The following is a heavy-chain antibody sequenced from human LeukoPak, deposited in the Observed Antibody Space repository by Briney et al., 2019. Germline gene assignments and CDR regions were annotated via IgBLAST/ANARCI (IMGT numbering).Heavy chain of an antibody. Sequence: AASVKVSCKVSGYTLTELSMHWVRQAPGKGLEWMGGFDPEDGETIYAQKFQGRVTMTEDTSTDTAYMELSSLRSEDTAVYYCARDPIYYDSSGDDYWGQGTLVTVSS. CDR2: FDPEDGET. CDR3: ARDPIYYDSSGDDY. J-gene: IGHJ4*02. CDR1: GYTLTELS. V-gene: IGHV1-24*01. D-gene: IGHD3-22*01.